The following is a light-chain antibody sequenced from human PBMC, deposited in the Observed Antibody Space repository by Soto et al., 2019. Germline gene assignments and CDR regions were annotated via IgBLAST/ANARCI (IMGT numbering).Light chain of an antibody. V-gene: IGKV2-28*01. Sequence: DIVMTQSPLSLPVTPGEPASISCRSSQSLLHSNGYNYLDWYVQKPGQSPQLLIYLGSNRGSGVPDRFSGSGSGTYFTLKISSVEAEDVGVYYCMQALQTPLTFGPGTKVDIK. CDR3: MQALQTPLT. CDR2: LGS. CDR1: QSLLHSNGYNY. J-gene: IGKJ3*01.